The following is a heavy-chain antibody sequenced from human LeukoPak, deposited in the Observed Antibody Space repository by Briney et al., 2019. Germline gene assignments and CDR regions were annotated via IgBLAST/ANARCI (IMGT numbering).Heavy chain of an antibody. D-gene: IGHD6-19*01. CDR2: IYYSGTS. Sequence: PSETLSLTCTVSGGSIRSSHWSWIRQPPGKGLEFIGYIYYSGTSNYNPSLKSRVTMSVDTSNNQFSLKLNSVTAADTAVYYCARGGWYYFDYWGQGTLVTVSS. J-gene: IGHJ4*02. CDR3: ARGGWYYFDY. CDR1: GGSIRSSH. V-gene: IGHV4-59*01.